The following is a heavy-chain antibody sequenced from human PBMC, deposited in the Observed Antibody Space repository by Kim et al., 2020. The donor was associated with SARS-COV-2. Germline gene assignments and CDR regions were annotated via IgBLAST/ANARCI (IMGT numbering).Heavy chain of an antibody. Sequence: SVKVSCKASGGTFSSYAISWLRQAPGQGLEWMGGIIPIFGTANYAQKFQGRVTITADESTSTAYMELSSLRSEDTSVYYCANSARGYSYVPFRNWGQGTLVTVSS. D-gene: IGHD5-18*01. J-gene: IGHJ4*02. CDR1: GGTFSSYA. CDR3: ANSARGYSYVPFRN. V-gene: IGHV1-69*13. CDR2: IIPIFGTA.